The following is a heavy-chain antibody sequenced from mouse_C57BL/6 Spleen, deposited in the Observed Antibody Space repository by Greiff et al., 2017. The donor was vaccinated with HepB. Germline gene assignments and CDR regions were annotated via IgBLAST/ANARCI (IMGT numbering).Heavy chain of an antibody. Sequence: VQLKESGAELVKPGASVKMSCKASGYTFTSYWITWVKQRPGQGLEWIGDIYPGSGSTNYNEKFKSKATLTVDTSSSTAYMQLSSLTSEDSAVYYCALRYYFDYWGQGTTLTVSS. V-gene: IGHV1-55*01. CDR3: ALRYYFDY. CDR1: GYTFTSYW. D-gene: IGHD1-1*01. J-gene: IGHJ2*01. CDR2: IYPGSGST.